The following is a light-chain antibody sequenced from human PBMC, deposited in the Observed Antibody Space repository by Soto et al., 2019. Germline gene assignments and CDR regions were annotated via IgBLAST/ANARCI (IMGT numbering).Light chain of an antibody. CDR3: VLYMGSGISV. CDR1: SGSVSTSYY. J-gene: IGLJ2*01. V-gene: IGLV8-61*01. CDR2: NTY. Sequence: QTVVTQEPSFSVSPGGTVTLTCGLSSGSVSTSYYPSWYQQTPGQAPRTLIYNTYTRSSGVPDRFSASILGDKAALTITGAQADDESDYHCVLYMGSGISVFGGGTKLTVL.